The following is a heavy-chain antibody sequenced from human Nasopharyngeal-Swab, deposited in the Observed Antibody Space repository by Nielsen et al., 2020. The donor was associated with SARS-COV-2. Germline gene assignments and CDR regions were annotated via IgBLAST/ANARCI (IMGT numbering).Heavy chain of an antibody. CDR3: AVNSNYLRYYYYGMDV. CDR1: GGTFSSYA. Sequence: SVKVSCKASGGTFSSYAISWVRQANGQGLEWMGGIIPIFGTANYAQKFQGRVTITADESTSTAYMELSSLRSEDTAVYYCAVNSNYLRYYYYGMDVWGQGTTVIVSS. V-gene: IGHV1-69*13. J-gene: IGHJ6*02. D-gene: IGHD4-11*01. CDR2: IIPIFGTA.